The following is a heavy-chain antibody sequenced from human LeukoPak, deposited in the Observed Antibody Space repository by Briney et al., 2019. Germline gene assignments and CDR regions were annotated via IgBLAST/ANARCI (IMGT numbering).Heavy chain of an antibody. D-gene: IGHD1-26*01. V-gene: IGHV3-53*01. Sequence: GGSLRLSCAASGFTVSSNYMSWVRQAPVKGLEWVSIIYRDGSAYYPDSVKGRFTISRDNAKNTLFLQMNSLRAEDTAVYYCAGGSGGSYYYFWGQGSLVTVSS. CDR1: GFTVSSNY. J-gene: IGHJ4*02. CDR2: IYRDGSA. CDR3: AGGSGGSYYYF.